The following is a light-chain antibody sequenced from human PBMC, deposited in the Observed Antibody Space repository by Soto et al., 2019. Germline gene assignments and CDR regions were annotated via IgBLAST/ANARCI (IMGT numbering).Light chain of an antibody. CDR2: SDT. J-gene: IGLJ2*01. V-gene: IGLV3-21*01. Sequence: SYELTQPPSVSVAPGKTASISCGGNDIGSKGVHWYQQKPGQAPVLVIYSDTDLPPVITERFSGSNSANLATLTISRVEAGDEADYYRQVWDSGSAHVVFGGGTKLTVL. CDR3: QVWDSGSAHVV. CDR1: DIGSKG.